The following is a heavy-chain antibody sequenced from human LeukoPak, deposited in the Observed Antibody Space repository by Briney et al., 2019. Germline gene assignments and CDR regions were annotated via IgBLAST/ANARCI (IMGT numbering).Heavy chain of an antibody. CDR2: IYPGDSDT. D-gene: IGHD3-9*01. Sequence: GESLKISCKGSGYSFTSYWIGWVRQMPGKGLEWMGIIYPGDSDTRYSPSFQGQVTISADKSISTAYLQWSSLKASDTAMYFSEKQPYDILTGVTNFDYWGQGTLVTVSS. J-gene: IGHJ4*02. V-gene: IGHV5-51*01. CDR3: EKQPYDILTGVTNFDY. CDR1: GYSFTSYW.